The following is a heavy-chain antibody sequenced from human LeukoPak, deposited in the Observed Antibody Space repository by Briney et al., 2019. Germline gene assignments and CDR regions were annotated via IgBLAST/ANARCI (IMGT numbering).Heavy chain of an antibody. CDR1: GFPLTNNY. Sequence: SGGSLRLSCAASGFPLTNNYMPWVRQAPGKGLDWVAIIYSVGYTDDAHTVKGRFTISRENSKNTLDLQTNSLRAEDTAVYYWARRLEYSGSKGVFYNWGQGALVTVSS. J-gene: IGHJ4*02. V-gene: IGHV3-66*01. CDR2: IYSVGYT. D-gene: IGHD1-26*01. CDR3: ARRLEYSGSKGVFYN.